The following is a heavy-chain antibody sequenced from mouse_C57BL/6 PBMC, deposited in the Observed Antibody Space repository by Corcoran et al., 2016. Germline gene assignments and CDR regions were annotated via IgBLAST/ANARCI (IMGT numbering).Heavy chain of an antibody. V-gene: IGHV1-19*01. J-gene: IGHJ2*01. Sequence: EVQLQQSGPVLVKPGASVKMSCKASGYTFTDYYMNWVKQSHGKSLEWIGVINPYNGGTSYNQKFKGKDTFTFDKSSSTAYMELNSLTSEDSAVYYCARRDSSAFVYWGQGTNLTASS. CDR3: ARRDSSAFVY. CDR1: GYTFTDYY. CDR2: INPYNGGT. D-gene: IGHD3-2*02.